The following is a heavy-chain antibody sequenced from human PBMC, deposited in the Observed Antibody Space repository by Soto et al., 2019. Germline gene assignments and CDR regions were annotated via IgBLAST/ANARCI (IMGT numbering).Heavy chain of an antibody. J-gene: IGHJ6*02. Sequence: QTGGSLRLSCAASGFTFSSYGMHWVRQAPGKGLEWVAVISYDGSNKYYADSVKGRFTISRDNSKNTLYLQMNSLRAEDTAVYYCAKGAYSSSWWGTHYYGMDVWGQGTTVTVSS. D-gene: IGHD6-13*01. CDR1: GFTFSSYG. V-gene: IGHV3-30*18. CDR3: AKGAYSSSWWGTHYYGMDV. CDR2: ISYDGSNK.